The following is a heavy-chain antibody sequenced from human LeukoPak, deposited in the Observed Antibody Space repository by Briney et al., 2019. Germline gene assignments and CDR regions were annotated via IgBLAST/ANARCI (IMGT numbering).Heavy chain of an antibody. CDR1: GGSISSYY. CDR3: ARTPGYYYYMDV. Sequence: SETLSLTCTVSGGSISSYYWNWIRQPAGKGLEWIGRLYTSGTTNYNPSLKSRVTISLDTSKNQFSLKLSSVTAADTAVYYCARTPGYYYYMDVWGKGTTVTVSS. CDR2: LYTSGTT. V-gene: IGHV4-4*07. J-gene: IGHJ6*03. D-gene: IGHD2-15*01.